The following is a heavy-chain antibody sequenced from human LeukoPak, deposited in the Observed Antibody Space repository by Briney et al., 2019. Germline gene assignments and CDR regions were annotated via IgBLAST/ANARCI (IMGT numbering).Heavy chain of an antibody. CDR3: ARRIAGRLVNDAFDI. CDR1: GYTFTGHY. V-gene: IGHV1-2*02. J-gene: IGHJ3*02. D-gene: IGHD6-6*01. Sequence: GASVKVSCKASGYTFTGHYLHWVRQAPGQGFEWMGWINPYSGGTHYALILQGRVTMTRDTSASTAYMELSRLRSDDTAVYYCARRIAGRLVNDAFDIWGQGTTVTVSS. CDR2: INPYSGGT.